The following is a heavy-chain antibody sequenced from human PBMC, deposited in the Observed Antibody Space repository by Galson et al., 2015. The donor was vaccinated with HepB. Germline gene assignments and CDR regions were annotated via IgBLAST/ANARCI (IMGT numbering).Heavy chain of an antibody. D-gene: IGHD3-10*01. Sequence: SLRLSCAASGFTFSSYAMHWVRQAPGKGLEWVAVISYDGSNKYYADSVKGRFTISRDNSKNTLYLQMNSLRAEDTAVYYCARGDRFGELNYWGQGTLVTVSS. V-gene: IGHV3-30*04. CDR2: ISYDGSNK. J-gene: IGHJ4*02. CDR3: ARGDRFGELNY. CDR1: GFTFSSYA.